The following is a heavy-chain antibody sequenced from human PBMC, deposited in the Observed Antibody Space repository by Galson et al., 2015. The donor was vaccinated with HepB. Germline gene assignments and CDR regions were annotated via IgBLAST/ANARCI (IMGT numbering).Heavy chain of an antibody. CDR2: IYPSGST. J-gene: IGHJ4*02. CDR3: ARDSGRGIRNLDY. D-gene: IGHD1-14*01. CDR1: GGSIDSYY. Sequence: LSLTCTVSGGSIDSYYWSWLRQPAGKGLEWIGRIYPSGSTNYNPSLKSRVSLSVDTAKNHFSLTLTSMTAADTAVYYCARDSGRGIRNLDYWGQGTLVTVSS. V-gene: IGHV4-4*07.